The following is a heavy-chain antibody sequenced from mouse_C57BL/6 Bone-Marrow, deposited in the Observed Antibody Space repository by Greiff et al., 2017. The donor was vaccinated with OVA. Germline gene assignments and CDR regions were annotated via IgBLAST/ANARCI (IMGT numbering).Heavy chain of an antibody. CDR3: ARRGLGRGFAY. CDR1: GFTFSSYG. CDR2: ISSGGSYT. J-gene: IGHJ3*01. D-gene: IGHD4-1*01. Sequence: EVQGVESGGDLVKPGGSLKLSCAASGFTFSSYGMSWVRQTPDKRLEWVATISSGGSYTYYPDSVKGRFTISRDNAKNTLYLQMSSLKSEDTAMYYCARRGLGRGFAYWGQGTLVTVSA. V-gene: IGHV5-6*01.